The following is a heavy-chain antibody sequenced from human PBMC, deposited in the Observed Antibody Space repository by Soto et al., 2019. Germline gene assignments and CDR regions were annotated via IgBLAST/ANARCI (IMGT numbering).Heavy chain of an antibody. V-gene: IGHV3-33*08. D-gene: IGHD6-6*01. CDR1: GFILSDCA. Sequence: PGGSLRLSCATSGFILSDCAMNWVRQAPGKGLEWVAVIWYDGSNKYYADSVKGRFTISRDNSKNTLYLQMNSLRAEDTAVYYCARSLAANYYYYYYGMDVWGQGTTVTVSS. J-gene: IGHJ6*02. CDR3: ARSLAANYYYYYYGMDV. CDR2: IWYDGSNK.